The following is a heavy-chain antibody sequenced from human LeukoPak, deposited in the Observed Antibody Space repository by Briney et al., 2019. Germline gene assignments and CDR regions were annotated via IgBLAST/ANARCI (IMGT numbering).Heavy chain of an antibody. CDR1: GFTFSSYS. J-gene: IGHJ6*03. CDR2: ISSSSSYI. Sequence: PGGSLRLSCAASGFTFSSYSMNWVRQAPGKGLEWVSSISSSSSYIYYADSVKGRFTISRDNAKNSLYLQMNSLRAEDTAVYYCARDGSRFWNYYYYMDVWGKGTTVTVSS. D-gene: IGHD3-3*01. CDR3: ARDGSRFWNYYYYMDV. V-gene: IGHV3-21*01.